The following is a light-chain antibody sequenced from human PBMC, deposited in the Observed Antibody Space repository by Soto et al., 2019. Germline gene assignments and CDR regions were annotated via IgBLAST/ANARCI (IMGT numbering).Light chain of an antibody. CDR3: QQYKNWPPIT. CDR1: RSVSTN. J-gene: IGKJ5*01. CDR2: GAS. V-gene: IGKV3-15*01. Sequence: EIVMGQSPATLSVSPGERATLSCRASRSVSTNLAWYQQKPGQAPRLLIYGASTRATGIPARFSGSGSGTEFTLTISSLQSEDFAVYYCQQYKNWPPITFGQGTRLAIK.